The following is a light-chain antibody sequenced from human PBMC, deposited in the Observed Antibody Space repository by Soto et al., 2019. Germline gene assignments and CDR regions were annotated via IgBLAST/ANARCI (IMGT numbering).Light chain of an antibody. Sequence: DIEMTQSPSSLSASVGDRVTITCRASQGIRNDLGWYQQKPGKAPKRLIYAASRLKSGVPSRYSDSGTGTESTLKISSLQPEHFATYNCLQHNHYPLTFGRGTKEEIK. CDR3: LQHNHYPLT. V-gene: IGKV1-17*01. CDR1: QGIRND. CDR2: AAS. J-gene: IGKJ4*02.